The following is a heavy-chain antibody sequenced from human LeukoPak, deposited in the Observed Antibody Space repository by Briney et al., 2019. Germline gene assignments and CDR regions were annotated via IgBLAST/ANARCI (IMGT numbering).Heavy chain of an antibody. CDR2: IYTSGST. V-gene: IGHV4-61*02. CDR1: GGSISSGSYY. D-gene: IGHD4-23*01. J-gene: IGHJ4*02. Sequence: PSETLSLTCTVSGGSISSGSYYWSWIRQPAGKGLEWIGRIYTSGSTNYNPSLKSRVTISVDTSKNQFSLKLSPVTAADTAVYYCARVNPYGGNFRTLYYFDYWGQGTLVTVSS. CDR3: ARVNPYGGNFRTLYYFDY.